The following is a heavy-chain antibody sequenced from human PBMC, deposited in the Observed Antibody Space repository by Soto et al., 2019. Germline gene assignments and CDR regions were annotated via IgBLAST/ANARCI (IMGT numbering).Heavy chain of an antibody. CDR2: ISYGGSNK. J-gene: IGHJ6*02. V-gene: IGHV3-30*18. CDR1: GFTFSSYG. D-gene: IGHD6-13*01. CDR3: AKSIAAASLGMDV. Sequence: PGGSLRLSCAAPGFTFSSYGMHWVRQAPGKGLEWVAVISYGGSNKYYADSVKGRFTISRDNSKNTLYLQMNSLRAEDTAVYYCAKSIAAASLGMDVWGQGTTVTVS.